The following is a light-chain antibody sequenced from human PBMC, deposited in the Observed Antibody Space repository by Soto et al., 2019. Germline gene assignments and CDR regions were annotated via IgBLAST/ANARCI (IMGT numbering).Light chain of an antibody. V-gene: IGKV4-1*01. Sequence: DIVMTQSADSLAVSLGERATINCKSSQTVLYSSNNKNYLAWYQLKPGQPPKLLIYWASTRESGVPDRFSGSGSGTDFTLTISSLQAEDVAVYYFQQYYSTPYTFGQGTKLELK. CDR3: QQYYSTPYT. CDR2: WAS. J-gene: IGKJ2*01. CDR1: QTVLYSSNNKNY.